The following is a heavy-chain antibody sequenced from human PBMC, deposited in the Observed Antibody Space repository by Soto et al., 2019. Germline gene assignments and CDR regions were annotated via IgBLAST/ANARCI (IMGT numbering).Heavy chain of an antibody. CDR1: GFTFSDYY. CDR2: ISSSGSAI. V-gene: IGHV3-11*01. D-gene: IGHD3-22*01. J-gene: IGHJ4*02. CDR3: ARDLGYYDSSGYFDY. Sequence: QVQLVESGGGLVKPGGSLRLSCAASGFTFSDYYMSWIRQAPGKGLEWVSYISSSGSAIYYADSVQGRFTIARDNAKNSLYLEMNSLRAEDTAVYYCARDLGYYDSSGYFDYWGQGTLVTVSS.